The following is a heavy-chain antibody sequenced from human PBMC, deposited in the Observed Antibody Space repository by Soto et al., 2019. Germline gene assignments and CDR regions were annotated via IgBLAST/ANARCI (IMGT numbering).Heavy chain of an antibody. V-gene: IGHV5-51*01. J-gene: IGHJ4*02. CDR2: IYPGDYDT. CDR3: ATHGKMSSMTNYFDS. D-gene: IGHD1-1*01. Sequence: GASLKISCKGSGYSFTSYWIAWVRQMPGKGLECMGIIYPGDYDTRYSPSFQGQFTISVDKFINTAYLQWSSLRASDTAIYYCATHGKMSSMTNYFDSWGQGALVTVSS. CDR1: GYSFTSYW.